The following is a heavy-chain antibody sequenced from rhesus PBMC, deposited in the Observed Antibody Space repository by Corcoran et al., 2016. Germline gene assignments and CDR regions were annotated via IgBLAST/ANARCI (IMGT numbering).Heavy chain of an antibody. J-gene: IGHJ3*01. CDR3: ARDLEVAAAYAFDF. Sequence: QLQLQESGPGLVKPSETLSLTCAVSGYSISSGSYWGWIRQPPGKGLEYIGYISVSSGSTYDNPSLKSRVTISKDTSKNQFSLKLSSVTAADTAVYYCARDLEVAAAYAFDFWGQGLRVTVSS. CDR2: ISVSSGST. V-gene: IGHV4-99*02. CDR1: GYSISSGSY. D-gene: IGHD6-25*01.